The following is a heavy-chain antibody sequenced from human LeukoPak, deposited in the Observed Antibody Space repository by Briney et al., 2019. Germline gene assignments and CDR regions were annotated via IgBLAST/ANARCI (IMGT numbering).Heavy chain of an antibody. D-gene: IGHD3-16*02. CDR2: INHSGST. J-gene: IGHJ4*02. Sequence: SETLSLTCAVYGGSFSGYYWSWIRQPPGKGLEWVGEINHSGSTNYNPSLKSRVTISVDTSKNQSSLKLSSVTAADTAVYYSARGPHVSGSYRHSYYFDNWGQGTLVTVSS. CDR3: ARGPHVSGSYRHSYYFDN. V-gene: IGHV4-34*01. CDR1: GGSFSGYY.